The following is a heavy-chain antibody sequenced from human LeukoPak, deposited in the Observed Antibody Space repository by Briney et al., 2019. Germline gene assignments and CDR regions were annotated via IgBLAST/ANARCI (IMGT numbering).Heavy chain of an antibody. Sequence: SETLSLTCTVSGGSISSGSYYWSWIRQPAGKGLEWIGSIYYSGSTYYNPSLKSRVTISVDTSKNQFSLKLSPVTAADTAVYYCARDLQWLVPGDYWGQGTLVTVSS. V-gene: IGHV4-39*07. J-gene: IGHJ4*02. CDR1: GGSISSGSYY. CDR3: ARDLQWLVPGDY. D-gene: IGHD6-19*01. CDR2: IYYSGST.